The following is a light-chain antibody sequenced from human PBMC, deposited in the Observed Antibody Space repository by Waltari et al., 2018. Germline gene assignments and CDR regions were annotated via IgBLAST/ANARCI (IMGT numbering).Light chain of an antibody. CDR3: YSSDSTGLRV. CDR1: ELPRKY. J-gene: IGLJ1*01. V-gene: IGLV3-10*01. CDR2: EDT. Sequence: SYELTQTPSVSVSPGQTARITCSGHELPRKYAYWFQQKSGQAPRLVIYEDTKRPSGIPERFSGSSSGTVATLTITGAQVDDEADYYFYSSDSTGLRVFGGGTTV.